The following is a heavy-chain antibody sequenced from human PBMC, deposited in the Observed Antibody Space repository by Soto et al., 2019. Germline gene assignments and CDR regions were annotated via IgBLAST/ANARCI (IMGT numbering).Heavy chain of an antibody. D-gene: IGHD3-22*01. CDR2: ISAYNGNT. V-gene: IGHV1-18*01. Sequence: QVQLVQSGAEVKKPGASVKVSCKASGYTFTSYGISWVRQAPGQGLEWMGWISAYNGNTNYAQKLQVRVTMTTDTSTSKAYMELRSLRSDDTAVYYCARDRYYYDSSGYYRGSYYFDYWGQGTLVTVSS. CDR3: ARDRYYYDSSGYYRGSYYFDY. CDR1: GYTFTSYG. J-gene: IGHJ4*02.